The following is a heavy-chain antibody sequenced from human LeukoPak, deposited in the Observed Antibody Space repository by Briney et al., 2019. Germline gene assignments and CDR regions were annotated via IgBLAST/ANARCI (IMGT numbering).Heavy chain of an antibody. CDR1: GFTFSGYW. Sequence: GGSLRLSCAASGFTFSGYWMHWVRQAPGKGLVWVSCIKSDGSFTSIADSARGRFTISRDNAKNTVYLQMNSLRAEDTAVYYCVRDNRSYNFDYWGQGTLVTVSS. J-gene: IGHJ4*02. CDR2: IKSDGSFT. D-gene: IGHD1-26*01. V-gene: IGHV3-74*01. CDR3: VRDNRSYNFDY.